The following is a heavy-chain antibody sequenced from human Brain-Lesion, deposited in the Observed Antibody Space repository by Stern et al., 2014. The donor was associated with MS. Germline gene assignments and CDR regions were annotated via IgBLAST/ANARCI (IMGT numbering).Heavy chain of an antibody. V-gene: IGHV1-2*02. D-gene: IGHD3-3*01. CDR2: LNPNTGGT. Sequence: QMQLVQSGAEVTKPGASVKVSCKTSGYIFTGYYIHWVRQAPGQGLEWMAWLNPNTGGTKYAQKFQGRVTMSRDTSISTAYVELSSLTSDDTAVYYCARDQRGITIFGVVTDYYYLGMDVWGQGTTVTVSS. CDR3: ARDQRGITIFGVVTDYYYLGMDV. CDR1: GYIFTGYY. J-gene: IGHJ6*02.